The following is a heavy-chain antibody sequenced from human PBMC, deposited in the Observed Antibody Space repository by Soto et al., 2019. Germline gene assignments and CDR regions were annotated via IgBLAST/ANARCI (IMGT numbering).Heavy chain of an antibody. V-gene: IGHV3-23*01. Sequence: GGSLRLSCAASGFTFSSYAMSWVRQAPGKGLEWVSAISGSGGSTYYADSVKGRFTISRDNSKNTLYLQMNSLRAEETAVYYSGKDTKRGAPPHDAFDIWGQGTTVTVSS. CDR2: ISGSGGST. J-gene: IGHJ3*02. CDR1: GFTFSSYA. D-gene: IGHD6-6*01. CDR3: GKDTKRGAPPHDAFDI.